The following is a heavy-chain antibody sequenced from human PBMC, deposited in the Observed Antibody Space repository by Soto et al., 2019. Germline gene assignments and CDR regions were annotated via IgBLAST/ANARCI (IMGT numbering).Heavy chain of an antibody. CDR3: SKSGGNGYFDY. Sequence: GGSLRLSCAASGFTFNKYWMNWVRQAPGKGLEWVANIKQDGSERNYLDSVKGRFTISRDNAKDSLYLQMDSLRAEDTAVYYCSKSGGNGYFDYWGQGTLVTVSS. CDR2: IKQDGSER. J-gene: IGHJ4*02. CDR1: GFTFNKYW. V-gene: IGHV3-7*01. D-gene: IGHD1-26*01.